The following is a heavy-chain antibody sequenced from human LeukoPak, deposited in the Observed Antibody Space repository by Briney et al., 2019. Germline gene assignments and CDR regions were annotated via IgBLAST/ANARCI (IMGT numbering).Heavy chain of an antibody. D-gene: IGHD1-26*01. CDR3: TRGGSWGNFDY. CDR2: IYTSRST. J-gene: IGHJ4*02. CDR1: GGSISSYY. Sequence: SETLSLTCTVSGGSISSYYWSWIRQPAGKGLEWIGRIYTSRSTNYNPSLKSRVTMSVDTSKNQFSLKLSSVTAADTAVYYCTRGGSWGNFDYWGQGTLVTVSS. V-gene: IGHV4-4*07.